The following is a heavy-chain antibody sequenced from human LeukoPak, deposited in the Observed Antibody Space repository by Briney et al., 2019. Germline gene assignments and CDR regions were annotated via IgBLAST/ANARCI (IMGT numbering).Heavy chain of an antibody. CDR1: GFTFSSYE. V-gene: IGHV3-48*03. D-gene: IGHD5-12*01. CDR2: ISSSGSTI. Sequence: PGGSLRLSCAASGFTFSSYEMTWVRQAPGKGLEGVSYISSSGSTIYYADSVKGRFTISRDNAKSSLYLQMNSLRAEDTAVYYCAREGNSGYNFDYWGQGTLVTVSS. J-gene: IGHJ4*02. CDR3: AREGNSGYNFDY.